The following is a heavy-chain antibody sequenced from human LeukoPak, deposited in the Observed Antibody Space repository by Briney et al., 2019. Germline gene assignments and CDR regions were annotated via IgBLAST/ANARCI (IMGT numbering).Heavy chain of an antibody. CDR1: GFTFSSYW. CDR3: ARDEYVDIVATIPYGMDV. V-gene: IGHV3-7*01. J-gene: IGHJ6*02. CDR2: IKQDGSEK. Sequence: GGSLRLSCAASGFTFSSYWMSWVRQAPGKGLEWVANIKQDGSEKYYVDSVKGRFTIYRDNDKNSLYLQMNSLRAEDTAVYYCARDEYVDIVATIPYGMDVWGQGTTVTVSS. D-gene: IGHD5-12*01.